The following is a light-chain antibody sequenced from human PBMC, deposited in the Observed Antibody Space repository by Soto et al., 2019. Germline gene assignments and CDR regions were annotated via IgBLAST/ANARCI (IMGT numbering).Light chain of an antibody. CDR1: SSDVGGYNY. V-gene: IGLV2-14*01. CDR3: SSYTSSSTLEYV. J-gene: IGLJ1*01. CDR2: EVS. Sequence: QSVLTQPASVSGSPGQSITISCTGTSSDVGGYNYVSWYQQHPGKAPKLMIYEVSNRPSGVSNRFSGSKSGNTASLTISGLQAGDEADYYCSSYTSSSTLEYVFGTGTKVTVL.